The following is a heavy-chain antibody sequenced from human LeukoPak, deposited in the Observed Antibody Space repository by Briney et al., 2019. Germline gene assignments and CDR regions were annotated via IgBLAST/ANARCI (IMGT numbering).Heavy chain of an antibody. Sequence: SETLSPTCTVSGGSISSSSYYWGWIRQPPGKGLEWIGSIYYSGSTYYNPSLKSRVTISVDTSKNQFSLKLSSVTAADTAVYYCARTVTTLLNWFDPWGQGTLVTVSS. V-gene: IGHV4-39*07. CDR1: GGSISSSSYY. CDR2: IYYSGST. CDR3: ARTVTTLLNWFDP. J-gene: IGHJ5*02. D-gene: IGHD4-17*01.